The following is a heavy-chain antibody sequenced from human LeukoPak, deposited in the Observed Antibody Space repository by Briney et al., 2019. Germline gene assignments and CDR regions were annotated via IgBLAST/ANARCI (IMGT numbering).Heavy chain of an antibody. D-gene: IGHD6-19*01. CDR2: ISAYNGNT. Sequence: ASVKVSCKASGYTSTSYGISWVRQAPGQGLEWMGWISAYNGNTNYAQKLQGRVTMTTDTSTSTAYMELRSLRSDDTAVYYCARVFDMSSGWYHGDYFDYWGQGTLVTVSS. V-gene: IGHV1-18*01. CDR1: GYTSTSYG. CDR3: ARVFDMSSGWYHGDYFDY. J-gene: IGHJ4*02.